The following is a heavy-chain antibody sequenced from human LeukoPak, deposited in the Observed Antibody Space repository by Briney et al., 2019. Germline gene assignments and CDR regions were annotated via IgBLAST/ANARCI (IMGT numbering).Heavy chain of an antibody. D-gene: IGHD6-19*01. V-gene: IGHV3-23*01. CDR2: ISSSGGST. J-gene: IGHJ3*02. CDR3: AKVIASSGWSPDAFDI. Sequence: GGSLRLSCAASRFTFSSYGMSWVRQAPGKGLEWVSGISSSGGSTYYADSVKGRFTISRDNSRNTLYLQMNSLRAEDTAVYYCAKVIASSGWSPDAFDIWGQGTMVTVSS. CDR1: RFTFSSYG.